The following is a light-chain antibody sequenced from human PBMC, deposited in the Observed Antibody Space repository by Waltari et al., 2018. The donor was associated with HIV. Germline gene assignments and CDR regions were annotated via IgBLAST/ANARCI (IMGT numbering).Light chain of an antibody. CDR1: QSLSSNY. J-gene: IGKJ2*01. CDR3: QQYGSSPYT. Sequence: TQSPGTLSLSTGERAALSCRASQSLSSNYLVWYQQKPGQAPRLLIYRASSRATGIPDRFSGSGSGTDFTLTISRLEPEDFATYYCQQYGSSPYTFGQGTKVEIK. CDR2: RAS. V-gene: IGKV3-20*01.